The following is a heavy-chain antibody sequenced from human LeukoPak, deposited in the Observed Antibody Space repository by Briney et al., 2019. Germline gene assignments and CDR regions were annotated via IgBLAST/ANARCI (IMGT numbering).Heavy chain of an antibody. J-gene: IGHJ4*02. V-gene: IGHV3-23*01. CDR3: AKDRYSYAFEYFDS. CDR2: ITASGTAM. D-gene: IGHD5-18*01. Sequence: PGGSLRLSCAASGFTFSSYSMNWVRQAPGKGLEWVSHITASGTAMFYADSVKGRFTISRDNSKNTLYLQMNSLRAEDTAVYYCAKDRYSYAFEYFDSWGQGTLVTVSS. CDR1: GFTFSSYS.